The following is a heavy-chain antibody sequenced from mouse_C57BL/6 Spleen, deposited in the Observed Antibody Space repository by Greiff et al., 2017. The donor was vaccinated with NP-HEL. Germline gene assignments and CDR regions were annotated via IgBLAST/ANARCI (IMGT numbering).Heavy chain of an antibody. Sequence: QVTLKESGPGILQSSQTLSLTCSFSGFSLSTSGMGVSWIRQPSGKGLEWLAHIYWDDDKRYNPSLKSRLTISKDTSRNQVFLKITSVDTADTATYYCARRELDSWFAYWGQGTLVTVSA. D-gene: IGHD2-4*01. CDR1: GFSLSTSGMG. V-gene: IGHV8-12*01. CDR3: ARRELDSWFAY. CDR2: IYWDDDK. J-gene: IGHJ3*01.